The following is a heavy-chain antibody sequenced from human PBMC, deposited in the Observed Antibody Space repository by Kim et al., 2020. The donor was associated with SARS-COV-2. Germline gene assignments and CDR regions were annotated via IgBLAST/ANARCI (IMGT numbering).Heavy chain of an antibody. CDR2: ISSSGRTI. D-gene: IGHD3-10*01. CDR1: GFTFSSYE. CDR3: ARWHYGSGSY. V-gene: IGHV3-48*03. Sequence: GGSLRLSCAASGFTFSSYEMNWVRQAPGKGLEWVSYISSSGRTIYYADSVKGRFTISRDNAKNSLYLQMNSLRAEDTAVYYCARWHYGSGSYWGQGTLVTVSS. J-gene: IGHJ4*02.